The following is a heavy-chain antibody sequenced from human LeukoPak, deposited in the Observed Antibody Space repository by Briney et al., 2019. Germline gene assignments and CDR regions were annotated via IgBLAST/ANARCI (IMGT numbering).Heavy chain of an antibody. CDR1: GFTFSSYA. Sequence: GGSLRLSCAASGFTFSSYAMNWVRQTPGKGLEWVSAVSGSGGYTYYADSVKGRFTISRGNSKNTLYLQMNSLRAEDTAVYYCAKGESGYSTFDYWGQGTLVTVSS. CDR3: AKGESGYSTFDY. V-gene: IGHV3-23*01. J-gene: IGHJ4*02. CDR2: VSGSGGYT. D-gene: IGHD5-12*01.